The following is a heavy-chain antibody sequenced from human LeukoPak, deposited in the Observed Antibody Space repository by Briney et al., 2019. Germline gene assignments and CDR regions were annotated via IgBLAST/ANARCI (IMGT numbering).Heavy chain of an antibody. Sequence: ASVTVSCTAAGYTFTSHGFIWLRQAPGQGLEWMGWITVNNGYTKYAQELQGRVTMTTDTSTSTAYMELRSLRSDDTAVYYCAKVHCISTNCNHIWTYFDYWGQGTLVTVS. CDR1: GYTFTSHG. CDR3: AKVHCISTNCNHIWTYFDY. D-gene: IGHD2-2*01. V-gene: IGHV1-18*01. CDR2: ITVNNGYT. J-gene: IGHJ4*02.